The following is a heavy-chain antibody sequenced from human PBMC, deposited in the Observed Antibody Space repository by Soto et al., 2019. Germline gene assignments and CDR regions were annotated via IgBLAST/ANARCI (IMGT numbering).Heavy chain of an antibody. V-gene: IGHV4-39*01. Sequence: QLQLQESGPGLVKPSETLSLTCTVSGGSISSTSYYWGWIRQPPGKGLEWIGRIYYSGSTYYNPSLKSRVTISVDTAKNPFFPKLSSVTAADTAVSYCVSSNWFDPWGQGTLVTVSS. CDR3: VSSNWFDP. CDR1: GGSISSTSYY. J-gene: IGHJ5*02. CDR2: IYYSGST.